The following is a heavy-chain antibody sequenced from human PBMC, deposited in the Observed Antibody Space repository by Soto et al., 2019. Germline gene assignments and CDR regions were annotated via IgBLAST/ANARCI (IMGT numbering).Heavy chain of an antibody. J-gene: IGHJ5*02. Sequence: GESLKISCKVSGYSFTRYWISWVRQMPGKGLEWMGRIDPSDSYTNYSPSFQGHVTISADKSISTAYLQWSSLKASDTAMYYCASSPSYYDFWSGLPWGQGTLVTVSS. CDR1: GYSFTRYW. CDR2: IDPSDSYT. V-gene: IGHV5-10-1*01. CDR3: ASSPSYYDFWSGLP. D-gene: IGHD3-3*01.